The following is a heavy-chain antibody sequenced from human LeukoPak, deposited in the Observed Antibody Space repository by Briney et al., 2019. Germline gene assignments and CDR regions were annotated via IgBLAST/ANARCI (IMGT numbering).Heavy chain of an antibody. CDR3: ARLGGSYYYGSGSYVGC. V-gene: IGHV4-39*01. CDR1: GGSIRSSSYY. J-gene: IGHJ4*02. Sequence: PSETLSLTCTVSGGSIRSSSYYWGWIRQPPGKGLEWIGSIYYSGSTYYNPSLKSRVTISVDTSKNQFSLKLSSVTAADTAVYYCARLGGSYYYGSGSYVGCWGQGTLVTVSS. CDR2: IYYSGST. D-gene: IGHD3-10*01.